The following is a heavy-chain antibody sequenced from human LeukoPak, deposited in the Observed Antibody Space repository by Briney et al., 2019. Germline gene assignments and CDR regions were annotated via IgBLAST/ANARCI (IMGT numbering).Heavy chain of an antibody. D-gene: IGHD6-19*01. CDR2: IIPILGIA. Sequence: SVKVSCKASGGTFSSYTISWVRQAPGQGLEWMGRIIPILGIANYAQKFQGRVTMTEDTSTDTAYMELSSLRSEDTAVYYCATALAVAGNFDYWGQGTLVTVSS. CDR1: GGTFSSYT. V-gene: IGHV1-69*02. CDR3: ATALAVAGNFDY. J-gene: IGHJ4*02.